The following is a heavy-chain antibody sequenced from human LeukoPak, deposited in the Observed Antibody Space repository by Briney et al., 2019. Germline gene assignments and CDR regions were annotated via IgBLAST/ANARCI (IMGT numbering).Heavy chain of an antibody. D-gene: IGHD1-26*01. CDR2: ISGSGGST. V-gene: IGHV3-23*01. CDR1: GFTFSSYA. Sequence: GGSLRLSCAASGFTFSSYAMSWVRQAPGKGLEWVSAISGSGGSTYYADSVKGRFTISRDNSKNTLYLHMDGLRAEDTAVYYCARVGNYYYYGLDVWGQGTSVTVSS. J-gene: IGHJ6*02. CDR3: ARVGNYYYYGLDV.